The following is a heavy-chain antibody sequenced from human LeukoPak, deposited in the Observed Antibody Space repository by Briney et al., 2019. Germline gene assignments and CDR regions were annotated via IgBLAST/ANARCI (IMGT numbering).Heavy chain of an antibody. CDR2: IYTSGST. CDR1: GGSISSGSYY. J-gene: IGHJ4*02. Sequence: NPSETLSLTCTVSGGSISSGSYYWSWIRQPAGKGLEWIGRIYTSGSTNYNPSLKSRVTISVDTSKNQFSLKLSSVTAADTAVYYCARRAAAGRIDYWGQGTLVTVSS. CDR3: ARRAAAGRIDY. V-gene: IGHV4-61*02. D-gene: IGHD6-13*01.